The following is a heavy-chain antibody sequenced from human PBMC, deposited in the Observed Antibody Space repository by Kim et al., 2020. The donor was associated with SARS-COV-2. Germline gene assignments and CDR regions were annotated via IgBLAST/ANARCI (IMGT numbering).Heavy chain of an antibody. CDR1: GGSISSSSYY. Sequence: SETLSLTCTVSGGSISSSSYYWGWIRQPPGKGLEWIGSIYYSGSTYYNPSLKSRVTISVDTSKNQFSLKLSSVTAADTAVYYCARRVRVVRGVMGFQHWGQGTLVTVSS. CDR2: IYYSGST. D-gene: IGHD3-10*01. V-gene: IGHV4-39*01. J-gene: IGHJ1*01. CDR3: ARRVRVVRGVMGFQH.